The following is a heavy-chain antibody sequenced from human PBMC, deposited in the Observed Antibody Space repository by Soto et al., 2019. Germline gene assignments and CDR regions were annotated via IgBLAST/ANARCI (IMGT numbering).Heavy chain of an antibody. CDR3: ARADIVVVIPATAPDY. CDR1: GYSFTNYG. D-gene: IGHD2-15*01. V-gene: IGHV1-18*01. J-gene: IGHJ4*02. Sequence: QVQLVQSGAEVKSPGASVKISCRASGYSFTNYGISWVRQAPGQGLEWMGWIGTSNGKTNYAQHLQGRVTMTTDTSTTTAYMELRSLSSDDTAVYYCARADIVVVIPATAPDYWGQGTLVTVSS. CDR2: IGTSNGKT.